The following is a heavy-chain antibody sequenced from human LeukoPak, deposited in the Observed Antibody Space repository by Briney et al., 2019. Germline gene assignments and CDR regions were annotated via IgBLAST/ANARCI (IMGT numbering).Heavy chain of an antibody. V-gene: IGHV3-21*01. CDR2: ISSSSSYI. CDR3: ARRGGTNSRYDILTGYYRYYFDY. J-gene: IGHJ4*02. D-gene: IGHD3-9*01. CDR1: GFTFSSYS. Sequence: PGGSLRLSCAASGFTFSSYSMNWVCQAPGKGLEWVSSISSSSSYIYYADSVKGRFTISRDNAKNSLYLQMNSLRAEDTAVYYCARRGGTNSRYDILTGYYRYYFDYWGQGALVTVSS.